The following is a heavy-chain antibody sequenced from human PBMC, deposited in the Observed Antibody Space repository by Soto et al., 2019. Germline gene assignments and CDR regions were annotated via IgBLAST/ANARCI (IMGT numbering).Heavy chain of an antibody. V-gene: IGHV4-31*03. J-gene: IGHJ6*02. CDR3: ARDRRGYDFWSGYSPVMDGMDV. D-gene: IGHD3-3*01. Sequence: SETLSLTCTVSGGSISSGGYYWSWIRQHPGKGLEWIGYIYYSGSTYYNPSLKSRVTISVDTSKNQFSLKLSSVTAADTAVYYCARDRRGYDFWSGYSPVMDGMDVWGQGTKVTVSS. CDR2: IYYSGST. CDR1: GGSISSGGYY.